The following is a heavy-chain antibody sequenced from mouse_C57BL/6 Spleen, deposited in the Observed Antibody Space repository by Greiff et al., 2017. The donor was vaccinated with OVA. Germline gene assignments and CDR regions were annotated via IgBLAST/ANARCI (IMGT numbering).Heavy chain of an antibody. CDR3: ARCDGGSMDY. CDR1: GYTFTSYW. CDR2: IDTSDSET. D-gene: IGHD2-3*01. Sequence: QVQLKQPGAELVRPGSSVKLSCKASGYTFTSYWMHWVKQRPIQGLEWIGNIDTSDSETHYNQKFKDKATLTVDKSSSTAYMQLSSLTSEDSAVYYCARCDGGSMDYWGQGTSVTVSS. J-gene: IGHJ4*01. V-gene: IGHV1-52*01.